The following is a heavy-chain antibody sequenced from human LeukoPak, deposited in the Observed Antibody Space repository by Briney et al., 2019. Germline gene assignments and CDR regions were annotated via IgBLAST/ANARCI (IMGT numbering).Heavy chain of an antibody. CDR2: ISTNGGST. CDR3: AKGDGGNSQPDY. V-gene: IGHV3-64D*06. D-gene: IGHD4-23*01. J-gene: IGHJ4*02. Sequence: GGSLRLSCAASGFTVSSNYMSWVRQAPGKGLEYVSAISTNGGSTYYADSVKGRFTISRDNSKNTLYLQMSSLRAEDTAVYYCAKGDGGNSQPDYWGQGTLVTVSS. CDR1: GFTVSSNY.